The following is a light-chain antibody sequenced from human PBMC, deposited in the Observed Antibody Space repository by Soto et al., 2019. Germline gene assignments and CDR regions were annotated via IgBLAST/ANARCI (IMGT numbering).Light chain of an antibody. Sequence: QSFLTKPPSSSGFPGQSVTISCTGTSSDVGYYDYVSWYQQHPGKAPKLVIYEVTKRPSGVPDRVSASKSGNTASLTVSGLRAEDEADYYCSSYAGSNNFVFGSGTKVTVL. CDR3: SSYAGSNNFV. CDR2: EVT. V-gene: IGLV2-8*01. J-gene: IGLJ1*01. CDR1: SSDVGYYDY.